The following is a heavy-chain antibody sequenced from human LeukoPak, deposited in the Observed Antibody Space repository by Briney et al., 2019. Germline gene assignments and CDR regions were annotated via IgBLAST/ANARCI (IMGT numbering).Heavy chain of an antibody. CDR3: ARGVGARHPLKFDY. V-gene: IGHV4-38-2*02. CDR1: GYSISSGYY. D-gene: IGHD1-26*01. CDR2: IYHSGST. J-gene: IGHJ4*02. Sequence: SETLSLTCTVSGYSISSGYYWGWIRQPPGKGLEWIGSIYHSGSTNYNPSLKSRVTISVDTSKNQFSLKLSSVTAADTAVYYCARGVGARHPLKFDYWGQGTLVTVSS.